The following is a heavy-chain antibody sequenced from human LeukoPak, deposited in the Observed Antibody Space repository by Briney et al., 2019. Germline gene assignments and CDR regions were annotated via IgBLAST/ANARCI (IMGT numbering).Heavy chain of an antibody. V-gene: IGHV3-48*03. CDR1: GFTFSIYE. Sequence: GGSLRLSCAASGFTFSIYEMNWVRQAPGKGLEWVSSSSGSTIYYADSVKGRFTISRDNAKNSLYLQMNSLRAEDTAVYYCARVYSSINYWGQGTLVTVSS. D-gene: IGHD6-13*01. CDR3: ARVYSSINY. J-gene: IGHJ4*02. CDR2: SSSGSTI.